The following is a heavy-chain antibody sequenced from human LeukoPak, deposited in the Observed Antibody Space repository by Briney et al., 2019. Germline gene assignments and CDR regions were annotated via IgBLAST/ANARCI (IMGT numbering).Heavy chain of an antibody. Sequence: PGGSLRLSCAASGFTFSSYSMHWVRQAPGKGLEWVAVISYDGSNKYYADSVKGRFTISRDNSKNTLYLQMNSLRAEDTAVYYCAKSQTPVVPAAMSGMDVWGKGTTVTVSS. D-gene: IGHD2-2*01. V-gene: IGHV3-30*18. CDR1: GFTFSSYS. J-gene: IGHJ6*04. CDR3: AKSQTPVVPAAMSGMDV. CDR2: ISYDGSNK.